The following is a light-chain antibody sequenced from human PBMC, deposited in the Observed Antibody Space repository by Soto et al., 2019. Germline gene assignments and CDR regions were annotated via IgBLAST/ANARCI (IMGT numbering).Light chain of an antibody. CDR3: TSYTVTTRSYV. Sequence: QSALAQPASVSESPGQSITISCTGTNSDVGGYNYVSWYRQYPGKVPELMIYDVSNRPSGVSNRFSGSKSGNTASLTISGLQAEDDADYYCTSYTVTTRSYVFGTGTKLTVL. J-gene: IGLJ1*01. CDR1: NSDVGGYNY. CDR2: DVS. V-gene: IGLV2-14*03.